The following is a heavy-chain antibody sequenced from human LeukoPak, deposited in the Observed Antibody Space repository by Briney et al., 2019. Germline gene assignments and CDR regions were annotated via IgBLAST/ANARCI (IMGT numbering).Heavy chain of an antibody. V-gene: IGHV3-21*01. CDR2: ISSSSSYI. D-gene: IGHD2-15*01. Sequence: GGSLRLSCAASGFTFSSYTMNWVRQAPGKGLEWVSSISSSSSYIYYADSVKGRFTISRDNARNSLYLQMNSLRAEDTAVYYCARDGLAAATLHWCFDLWGRGTLVTVSS. CDR1: GFTFSSYT. CDR3: ARDGLAAATLHWCFDL. J-gene: IGHJ2*01.